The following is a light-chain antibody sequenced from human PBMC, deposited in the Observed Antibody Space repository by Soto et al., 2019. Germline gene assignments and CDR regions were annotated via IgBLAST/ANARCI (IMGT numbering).Light chain of an antibody. V-gene: IGKV3D-15*03. Sequence: EIVMTQSPATLSVSPGERATLSCRASQSVSSNLAWYQQKPGQAPRLLIYDASIRATGIPARFXXSGSGTXXXXXXXXXXSEDFAVYYCQQYDNWPPWTFGQGTKVEIK. CDR1: QSVSSN. CDR2: DAS. CDR3: QQYDNWPPWT. J-gene: IGKJ1*01.